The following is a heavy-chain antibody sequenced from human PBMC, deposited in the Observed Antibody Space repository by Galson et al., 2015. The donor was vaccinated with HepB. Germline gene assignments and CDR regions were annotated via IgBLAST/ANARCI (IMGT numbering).Heavy chain of an antibody. V-gene: IGHV3-15*01. CDR2: IKSQSNGATT. CDR1: GFTFTNAW. J-gene: IGHJ4*02. D-gene: IGHD3-3*01. Sequence: SLRLSCAASGFTFTNAWMSWVRQAPGKGLEWVGRIKSQSNGATTDYIAPVKGRFSISRDDSENMLFLQMNSLKIEDTAVYYCTTMSSIFGVVVPDFWGQGTRVTVSS. CDR3: TTMSSIFGVVVPDF.